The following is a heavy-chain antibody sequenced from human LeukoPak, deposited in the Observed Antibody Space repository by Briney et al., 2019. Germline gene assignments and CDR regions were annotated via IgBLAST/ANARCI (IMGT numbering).Heavy chain of an antibody. Sequence: ASVKVSCKASGYTFTGYYMHWVRQAPGQGLEWMGWINPNSGGTNYAQKFQGRVTMTRDTSISTAYMELSRLRADDTGVYYCSIFLLNGDYFDYWGQGTLVTVSS. V-gene: IGHV1-2*02. CDR3: SIFLLNGDYFDY. CDR1: GYTFTGYY. CDR2: INPNSGGT. D-gene: IGHD3-10*01. J-gene: IGHJ4*02.